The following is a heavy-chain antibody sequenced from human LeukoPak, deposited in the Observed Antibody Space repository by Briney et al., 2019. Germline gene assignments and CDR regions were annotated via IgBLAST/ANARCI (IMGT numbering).Heavy chain of an antibody. V-gene: IGHV1-18*01. CDR2: ISAYNGNT. Sequence: ASVKVSCKASGYTSTSYAISWVRQAPGQGLEWMGWISAYNGNTNYAQKLQGRVTMTTDTSTSTAYMELRSLRSDDTAVYYCARELDYDILTGYYTYFDYWGQGTLVTVSS. CDR3: ARELDYDILTGYYTYFDY. D-gene: IGHD3-9*01. CDR1: GYTSTSYA. J-gene: IGHJ4*02.